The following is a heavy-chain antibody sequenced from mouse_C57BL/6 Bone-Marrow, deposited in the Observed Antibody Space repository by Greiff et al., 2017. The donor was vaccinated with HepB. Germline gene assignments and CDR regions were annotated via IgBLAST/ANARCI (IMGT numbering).Heavy chain of an antibody. J-gene: IGHJ2*01. V-gene: IGHV1-80*01. Sequence: VQLQQSGAELVKPGASVKISCKASGYAFSSYWMNWVKQRPGKGLEWIGQIYPGDGDTNYNGKFKGKATLTAYKSSSTAYMQLSSLTSEDSAVYFCARRYYSQYYFDYWGQGTTLTVSS. CDR3: ARRYYSQYYFDY. CDR1: GYAFSSYW. CDR2: IYPGDGDT. D-gene: IGHD2-12*01.